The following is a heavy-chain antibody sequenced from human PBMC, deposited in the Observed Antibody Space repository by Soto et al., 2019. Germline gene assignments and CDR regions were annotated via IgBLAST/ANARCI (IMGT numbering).Heavy chain of an antibody. CDR3: ARGVEDCSSTSCYRHWFDP. V-gene: IGHV5-51*01. D-gene: IGHD2-2*01. CDR2: IYPGDSDT. Sequence: GESLKISCKGSGYSFTSYWIGWVRQMPGKGLEWMGIIYPGDSDTRYSPSFQGQVTISADKSISTAYLQWSSLKASDTAMYYCARGVEDCSSTSCYRHWFDPWGQGTLITVSS. J-gene: IGHJ5*02. CDR1: GYSFTSYW.